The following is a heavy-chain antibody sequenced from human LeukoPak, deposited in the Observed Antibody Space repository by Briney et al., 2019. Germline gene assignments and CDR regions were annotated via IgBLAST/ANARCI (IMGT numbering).Heavy chain of an antibody. CDR3: ATSSPLPWTYYDFWSGYYSDPPQVDY. V-gene: IGHV3-11*01. CDR1: GFTFSDYY. Sequence: GGSLRLSCAASGFTFSDYYMSWIRQAPGKGLEWVSYISSSGSTIYYADSVKGRFTISRDNAKNSLYLQMNSLRAEDTAVYYCATSSPLPWTYYDFWSGYYSDPPQVDYWGQGTLVTVSS. CDR2: ISSSGSTI. D-gene: IGHD3-3*01. J-gene: IGHJ4*02.